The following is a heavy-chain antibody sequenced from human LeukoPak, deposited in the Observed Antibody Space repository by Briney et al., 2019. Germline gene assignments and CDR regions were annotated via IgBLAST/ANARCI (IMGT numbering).Heavy chain of an antibody. CDR2: ISGSGGST. CDR1: GFTFSSYA. Sequence: PGGSLRLSCAASGFTFSSYAMSWVRQARGKGLEWVSAISGSGGSTYYADSVKGRFTISRDNSKNTLYLQMNSLRAEDTAVYYCARDISSGYDLLNWFHPWGQGTLVTVSS. D-gene: IGHD5-12*01. CDR3: ARDISSGYDLLNWFHP. V-gene: IGHV3-23*01. J-gene: IGHJ5*02.